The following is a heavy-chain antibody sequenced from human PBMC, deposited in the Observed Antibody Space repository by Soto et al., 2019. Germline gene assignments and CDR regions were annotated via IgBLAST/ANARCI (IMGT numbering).Heavy chain of an antibody. CDR3: AKVRGYSGYDLGY. CDR1: GFTFSSYG. J-gene: IGHJ4*02. CDR2: ISYDGSNK. V-gene: IGHV3-30*18. Sequence: VQLLESGGGLVQPGGSLRLSCAASGFTFSSYGMHWVRQAPGKGLEWVAVISYDGSNKYYADSVKGRFTISRDNSKNTLYLQMNSLRAEDTAVYYCAKVRGYSGYDLGYWGQGTLVTVSS. D-gene: IGHD5-12*01.